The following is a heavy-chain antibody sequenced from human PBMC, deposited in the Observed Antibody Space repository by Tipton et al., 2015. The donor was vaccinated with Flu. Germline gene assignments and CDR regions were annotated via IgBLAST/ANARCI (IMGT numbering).Heavy chain of an antibody. V-gene: IGHV4-39*02. J-gene: IGHJ4*02. Sequence: TLSLTCAVSGGSISRSSNYWGWIRQPPGKGLEWIGSIYDSGSAYYNPSLRSRVSISVDTSKNQFSLRLRSVTAADTAVYYCARGTGYPNTYFDSWGQGTLVTVSS. D-gene: IGHD5-12*01. CDR3: ARGTGYPNTYFDS. CDR2: IYDSGSA. CDR1: GGSISRSSNY.